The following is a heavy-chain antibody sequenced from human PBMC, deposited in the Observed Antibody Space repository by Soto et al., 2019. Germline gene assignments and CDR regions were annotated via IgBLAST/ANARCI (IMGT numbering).Heavy chain of an antibody. CDR2: INPSSGET. J-gene: IGHJ5*02. CDR3: ARDWYPRFDP. CDR1: GYTFSTYG. D-gene: IGHD6-13*01. Sequence: QIQLVQSGPEVKKPGASVKVSCKASGYTFSTYGITWVRQAPGQGLEWMGWINPSSGETNYAQNFQGRVTVTTDTSVTTAYLELRNLRSDDTAAYYCARDWYPRFDPWGRGTLVTVSS. V-gene: IGHV1-18*01.